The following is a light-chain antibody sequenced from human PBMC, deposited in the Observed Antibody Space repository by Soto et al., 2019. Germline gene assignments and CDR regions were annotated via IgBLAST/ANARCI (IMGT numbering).Light chain of an antibody. CDR3: QQRNSYPRT. CDR1: QSMNSW. Sequence: DIQMTQSPSTLSASVGDRVTITCRASQSMNSWLAWYQQQPGKAPRLLIYDASIRGSGVPSRFSGSGSGTEFTLTITSLQPDDSATYYCQQRNSYPRTFGQGTKLDI. CDR2: DAS. J-gene: IGKJ2*01. V-gene: IGKV1-5*01.